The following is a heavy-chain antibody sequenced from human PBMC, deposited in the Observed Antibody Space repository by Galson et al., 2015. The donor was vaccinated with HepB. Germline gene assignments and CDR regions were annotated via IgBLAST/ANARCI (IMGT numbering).Heavy chain of an antibody. J-gene: IGHJ5*02. D-gene: IGHD3-10*01. CDR1: GFTFSSYG. CDR3: AKDSYGSGSYYGWFDP. Sequence: SLRLSCAASGFTFSSYGMHWVRQAPGKGLEWVAVISYDGSNKYYADSVKGRFTISRDNSKNTLYLQMNSLRAEDTAVYYCAKDSYGSGSYYGWFDPWGQGTLVTVSS. CDR2: ISYDGSNK. V-gene: IGHV3-30*18.